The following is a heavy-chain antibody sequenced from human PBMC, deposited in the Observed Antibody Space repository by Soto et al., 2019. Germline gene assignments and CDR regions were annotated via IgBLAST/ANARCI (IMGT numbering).Heavy chain of an antibody. CDR3: AKDTRPYYGSGSTYDY. CDR2: ISGSGGST. J-gene: IGHJ4*02. Sequence: EVQLLESGGGLVQPGGSLRLSCAASGFTFSSYAMSWVRQAPGKGLEWVSAISGSGGSTYYADSVKGRFTISRDNSKSTLYLQMNSLRAEDTAVYYCAKDTRPYYGSGSTYDYWGQGTLVTVSS. CDR1: GFTFSSYA. D-gene: IGHD3-10*01. V-gene: IGHV3-23*01.